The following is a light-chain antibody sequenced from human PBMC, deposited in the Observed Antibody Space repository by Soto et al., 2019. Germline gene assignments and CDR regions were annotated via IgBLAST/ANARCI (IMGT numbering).Light chain of an antibody. CDR2: EVS. CDR3: SSYTDSDTLV. V-gene: IGLV2-14*01. CDR1: SSDIGDYNY. J-gene: IGLJ2*01. Sequence: QSALTQPASVSGSPGQSITISCTGTSSDIGDYNYVSWYQHHPGKAPKLMIYEVSDRPSGVSNRFSGSKSGNTASLTISGLQAEDEADYYCSSYTDSDTLVFGGGTKVTVL.